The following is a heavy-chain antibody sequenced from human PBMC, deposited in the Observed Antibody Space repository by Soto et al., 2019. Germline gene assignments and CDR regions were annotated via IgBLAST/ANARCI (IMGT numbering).Heavy chain of an antibody. CDR1: GFKFSNYA. J-gene: IGHJ4*02. Sequence: GGSLRLSCAASGFKFSNYAMSWARQAPGKGLEWVSLISATGGGTYYADSVKGRFTISRDNSHNTLYLQVHSLTAEDTAVYYCAKDRRAGGNSAFYFDFWGQGAQVTVSS. CDR2: ISATGGGT. D-gene: IGHD3-16*01. CDR3: AKDRRAGGNSAFYFDF. V-gene: IGHV3-23*01.